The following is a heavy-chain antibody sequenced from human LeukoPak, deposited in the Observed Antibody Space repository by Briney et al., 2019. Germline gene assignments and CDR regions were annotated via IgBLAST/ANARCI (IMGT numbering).Heavy chain of an antibody. CDR1: GFTFSSYS. D-gene: IGHD3-16*02. J-gene: IGHJ5*02. V-gene: IGHV3-48*02. CDR2: ISSSSSTI. CDR3: ARGRRSYDYVWGSYPPGWFDP. Sequence: PGGSLRLSCAASGFTFSSYSMNWVRQAPGKGLEWVSYISSSSSTIYYADSVKGRFTISRDNAKHSLYLQMNSLRDEDTAVYYCARGRRSYDYVWGSYPPGWFDPWGQGTLVTVSS.